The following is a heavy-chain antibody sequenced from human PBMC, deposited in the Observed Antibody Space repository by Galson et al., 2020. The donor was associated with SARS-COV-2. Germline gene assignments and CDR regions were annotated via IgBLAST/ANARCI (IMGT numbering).Heavy chain of an antibody. Sequence: ASVKVSCKASGYTFTSYAMNWVRQAPGQRLEWMGWINAGNGNTKYSQKFQGRVTITRDTSASTAYMELSSLRAEDTAVYYCARSYSSGWYPNHGFDPWGQGNLFTVSS. J-gene: IGHJ5*02. CDR3: ARSYSSGWYPNHGFDP. V-gene: IGHV1-3*01. CDR2: INAGNGNT. D-gene: IGHD6-19*01. CDR1: GYTFTSYA.